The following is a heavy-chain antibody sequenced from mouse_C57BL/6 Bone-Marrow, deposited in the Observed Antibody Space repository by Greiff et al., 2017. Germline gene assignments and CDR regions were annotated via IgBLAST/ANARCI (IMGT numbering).Heavy chain of an antibody. Sequence: EVQLVESGGDLVKPGGSLKLSCAASGFTFSSYGMSWVRQTPDKRLEWVATISSGGSYTYYPDSVKGRFTISRDNAKNTLYLQRSSLKSEDTAMYYCARLRDYDPAWFAYWGQGTLVTVSA. D-gene: IGHD2-4*01. CDR1: GFTFSSYG. V-gene: IGHV5-6*01. CDR3: ARLRDYDPAWFAY. CDR2: ISSGGSYT. J-gene: IGHJ3*01.